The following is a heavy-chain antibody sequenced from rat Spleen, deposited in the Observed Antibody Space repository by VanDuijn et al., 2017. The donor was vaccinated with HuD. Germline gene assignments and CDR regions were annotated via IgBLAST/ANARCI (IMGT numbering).Heavy chain of an antibody. V-gene: IGHV2-41*01. CDR3: ARDGLNYPGMNYWYFDF. CDR1: GLSLTSNS. J-gene: IGHJ1*01. Sequence: QVQLKESGPGLVQPSQTLSLTCTVSGLSLTSNSVSWIRQPPGKGLEWMGVIWNTGGTRYNSALKSRLSISKDTSKSQVFLKMNSLQTEDTATYYCARDGLNYPGMNYWYFDFWGPGTMVTVSS. D-gene: IGHD1-4*01. CDR2: IWNTGGT.